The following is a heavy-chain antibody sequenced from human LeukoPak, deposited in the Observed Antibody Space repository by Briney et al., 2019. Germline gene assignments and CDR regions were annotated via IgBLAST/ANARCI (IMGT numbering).Heavy chain of an antibody. Sequence: PGGSLRLSCAASGFTFSSYWMHWVRQAPGKGLEWVSAISGSGGSTYYADSVKGRFTISRDNSKNTLYLQMNSLRAEDTAVYYCAPYSPSLLDYWGQGTLVTVSS. CDR3: APYSPSLLDY. CDR1: GFTFSSYW. J-gene: IGHJ4*02. D-gene: IGHD4-4*01. V-gene: IGHV3-23*01. CDR2: ISGSGGST.